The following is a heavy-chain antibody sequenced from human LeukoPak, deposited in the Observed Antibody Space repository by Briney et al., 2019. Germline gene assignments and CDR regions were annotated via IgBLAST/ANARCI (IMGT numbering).Heavy chain of an antibody. CDR1: GYTFTSYY. D-gene: IGHD3-10*01. V-gene: IGHV1-46*03. CDR3: ARDGSGSYYNNWFDP. J-gene: IGHJ5*02. CDR2: INPSGGST. Sequence: RASVKVSCKSSGYTFTSYYMHWVRQAPGQGLEWMGIINPSGGSTSYAQKFQGRVTMTRDTSTSTVYMELSSLRSEDTAVYYCARDGSGSYYNNWFDPWGQGTLVTVSS.